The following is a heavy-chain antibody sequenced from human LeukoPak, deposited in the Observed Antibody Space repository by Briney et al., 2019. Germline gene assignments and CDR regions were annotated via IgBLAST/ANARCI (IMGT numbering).Heavy chain of an antibody. CDR2: ITTYHVNT. D-gene: IGHD1-26*01. J-gene: IGHJ4*02. CDR1: GYTFTCFG. CDR3: ARVGGSSNFDY. V-gene: IGHV1-18*01. Sequence: GASVKASCTSSGYTFTCFGVTWVRQAPGQGLEWMGWITTYHVNTKYAQKFHGRVTMTTDTSTSTVYMELRSLTSDDTAVYYCARVGGSSNFDYWGQGTPVTASS.